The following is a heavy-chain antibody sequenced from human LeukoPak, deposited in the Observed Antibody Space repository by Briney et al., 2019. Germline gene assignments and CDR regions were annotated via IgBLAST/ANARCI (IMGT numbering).Heavy chain of an antibody. CDR3: ARDSGSWFDP. CDR2: IYIRGTT. J-gene: IGHJ5*02. V-gene: IGHV4-61*02. CDR1: GGSINSGAYY. Sequence: SQTLSLTCTVSGGSINSGAYYWTWIRQPAGKGLEWIGRIYIRGTTNYNPSLKSRVTISIDTSKNQFSLNLSSVTAADTAVYYCARDSGSWFDPWGQGTLVTVSS. D-gene: IGHD1-26*01.